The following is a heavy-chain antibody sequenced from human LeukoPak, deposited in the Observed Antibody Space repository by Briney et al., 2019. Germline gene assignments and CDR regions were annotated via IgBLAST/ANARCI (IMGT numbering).Heavy chain of an antibody. CDR3: ARRRYFDWPDPHDYLHS. CDR2: IYFTGST. J-gene: IGHJ4*02. Sequence: SETLSLTRTVSGGSIRSHSWTWIRQAPGKGLEWIGNIYFTGSTNYNPSLKSRVSISVDSSRDQLSLGLTSVTAADTAVYYCARRRYFDWPDPHDYLHSWGQGILVTVSS. V-gene: IGHV4-59*08. D-gene: IGHD3-9*01. CDR1: GGSIRSHS.